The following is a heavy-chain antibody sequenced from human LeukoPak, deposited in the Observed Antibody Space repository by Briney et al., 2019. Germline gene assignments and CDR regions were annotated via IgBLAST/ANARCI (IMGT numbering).Heavy chain of an antibody. V-gene: IGHV3-21*01. Sequence: GGSLRLSCAASGFTFSIYSMNWVRQAQGKGLEWVSSISSSSSYIFYADSVKGRFTISRDNAKNSLYLQMNSLRAEDTAVYYCARDRKGSIAAAGTRDYWGQGTLVTVSS. CDR3: ARDRKGSIAAAGTRDY. D-gene: IGHD6-13*01. CDR2: ISSSSSYI. J-gene: IGHJ4*02. CDR1: GFTFSIYS.